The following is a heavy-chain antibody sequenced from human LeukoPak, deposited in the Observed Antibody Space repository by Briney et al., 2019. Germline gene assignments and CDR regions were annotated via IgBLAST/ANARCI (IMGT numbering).Heavy chain of an antibody. Sequence: SETLSLTCTVSGGSISSGGYYWSWIRQHPGKGLEWIGYIYYSGSTYYNPSLKSRVTISVDTSKNQFSLKLSSVTAADTAVYYCARDSDYYDSSGYYTHDAFDIWGQGTMVTVSS. CDR2: IYYSGST. D-gene: IGHD3-22*01. J-gene: IGHJ3*02. CDR1: GGSISSGGYY. CDR3: ARDSDYYDSSGYYTHDAFDI. V-gene: IGHV4-31*03.